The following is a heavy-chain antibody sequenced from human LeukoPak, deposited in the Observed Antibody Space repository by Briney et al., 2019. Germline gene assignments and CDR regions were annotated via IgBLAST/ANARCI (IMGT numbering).Heavy chain of an antibody. Sequence: GGSLRLSCAASGFTFSDYYMSWIRQAPGKGLEWVSYISSSGSTIYYADSVKGRFTISRDNAKNSLYLQMNSLRAEDTAVYYCARYSSGWSDYYYGMDVWGQGTTVTVSS. CDR1: GFTFSDYY. V-gene: IGHV3-11*04. J-gene: IGHJ6*02. D-gene: IGHD6-19*01. CDR3: ARYSSGWSDYYYGMDV. CDR2: ISSSGSTI.